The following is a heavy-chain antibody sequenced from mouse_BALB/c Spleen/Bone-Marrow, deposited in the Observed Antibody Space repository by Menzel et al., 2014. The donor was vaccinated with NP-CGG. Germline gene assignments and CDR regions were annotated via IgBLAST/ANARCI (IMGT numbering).Heavy chain of an antibody. CDR3: ARGGITNYYGLDY. J-gene: IGHJ4*01. CDR1: GYTFTSYV. Sequence: VQLKESGPELVKPGASVMMSCKASGYTFTSYVIHWVKQKPGQGLEWIAYINPYNDDTKNNEKLKGKATLTSDKSSSTANMEFSSLTSEDSAVFYCARGGITNYYGLDYWGQGTSVTVSS. D-gene: IGHD2-4*01. V-gene: IGHV1-14*01. CDR2: INPYNDDT.